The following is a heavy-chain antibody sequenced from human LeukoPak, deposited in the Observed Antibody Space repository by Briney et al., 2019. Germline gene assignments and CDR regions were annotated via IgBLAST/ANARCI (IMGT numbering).Heavy chain of an antibody. Sequence: GGSLRLSCAASGFSFSRHWKHWVRQAPGKGLVWVSRISDDGTYTANVDSVEGRFTISRDNVRNTLYLHMNSLRAEDTAVYYCARGGSGSTGYWGQGTLVTVSS. D-gene: IGHD1-26*01. CDR2: ISDDGTYT. CDR1: GFSFSRHW. V-gene: IGHV3-74*03. J-gene: IGHJ4*02. CDR3: ARGGSGSTGY.